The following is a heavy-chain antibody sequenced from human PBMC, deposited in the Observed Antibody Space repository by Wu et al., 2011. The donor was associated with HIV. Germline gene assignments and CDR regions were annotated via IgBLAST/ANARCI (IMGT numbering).Heavy chain of an antibody. Sequence: QVQLVQSGTEVRRPGASVKVSCKASDNTFSSYSVSWLRQAPGQGLEWMGWVSVSNGKTNYAQKVQGRVTITTDESTSTAYMELSSLRSEDTAVYYCTRFPPKGPYWEPDYWGQGTLVTVSS. V-gene: IGHV1-18*01. D-gene: IGHD1-14*01. CDR1: DNTFSSYS. CDR2: VSVSNGKT. J-gene: IGHJ4*02. CDR3: TRFPPKGPYWEPDY.